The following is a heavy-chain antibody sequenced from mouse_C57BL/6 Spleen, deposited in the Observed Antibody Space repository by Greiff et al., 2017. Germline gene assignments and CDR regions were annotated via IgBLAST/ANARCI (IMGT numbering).Heavy chain of an antibody. J-gene: IGHJ2*01. CDR2: IDPETGGT. CDR3: TRGFNWGGDY. D-gene: IGHD4-1*02. V-gene: IGHV1-15*01. Sequence: VQLQQSGAELVRPGASVTLSCKASGYTFTDYEMHWVKQTPVHGLEWIGAIDPETGGTAYNQKFKGKAILTADKSSSTAYMELRSLTSEDSAVYYCTRGFNWGGDYWGQGTTLTVSS. CDR1: GYTFTDYE.